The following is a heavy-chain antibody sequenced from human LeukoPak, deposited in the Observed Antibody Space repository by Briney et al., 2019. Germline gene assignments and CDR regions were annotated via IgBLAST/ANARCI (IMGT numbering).Heavy chain of an antibody. CDR3: AREHSSSWNNYYYYYMDV. D-gene: IGHD6-13*01. V-gene: IGHV4-4*07. CDR1: GGSISSYY. J-gene: IGHJ6*03. Sequence: PSETLSLTCTVSGGSISSYYWSWIRQPAGKGLEWIGRIYTSGSTNYNPSLKSRVTMSVDTSKNQFSLKLSSVTAADTAVYYCAREHSSSWNNYYYYYMDVWGKGTTVTISS. CDR2: IYTSGST.